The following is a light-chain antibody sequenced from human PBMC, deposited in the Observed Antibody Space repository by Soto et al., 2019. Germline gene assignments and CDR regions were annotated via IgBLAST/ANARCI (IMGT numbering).Light chain of an antibody. CDR1: QSISSD. J-gene: IGKJ4*01. CDR3: QQSIT. CDR2: AAS. V-gene: IGKV1-39*01. Sequence: DIQMTQSPSSLSASVGDRVTITCRASQSISSDLNGYQKKPGKAPKLLIYAASSLQRGVPSRFSGSGSRTDFTLTIRSLQPEDFATYYCQQSITFGGGTKVEIK.